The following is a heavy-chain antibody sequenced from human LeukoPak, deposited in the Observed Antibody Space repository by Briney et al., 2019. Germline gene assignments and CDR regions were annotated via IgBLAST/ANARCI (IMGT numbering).Heavy chain of an antibody. V-gene: IGHV4-34*01. Sequence: SETLSLTCAVYGGSFSGYYWSWIRQPPGKGLEWIGEINHSGSTNYNPSLKSRVTISVDISKNQFSLKLSSVTAADTAVYYCATWATYYYGSGSYRAFDIWGQGTMVTVSS. CDR3: ATWATYYYGSGSYRAFDI. D-gene: IGHD3-10*01. CDR1: GGSFSGYY. CDR2: INHSGST. J-gene: IGHJ3*02.